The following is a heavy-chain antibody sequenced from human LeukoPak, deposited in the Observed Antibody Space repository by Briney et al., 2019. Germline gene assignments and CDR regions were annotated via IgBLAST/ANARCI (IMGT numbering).Heavy chain of an antibody. Sequence: SETLSLTCTVSGGSISSSSYYWGWIRQPPGKGLEWIGSIYYSGSTYYNPSLKGRVTISVDTSKNQFSLKLSSVTAADTAVYYCARTMVRDKATMNCFDPWGQGTLVTVSS. CDR1: GGSISSSSYY. CDR3: ARTMVRDKATMNCFDP. V-gene: IGHV4-39*01. CDR2: IYYSGST. J-gene: IGHJ5*02. D-gene: IGHD3-10*01.